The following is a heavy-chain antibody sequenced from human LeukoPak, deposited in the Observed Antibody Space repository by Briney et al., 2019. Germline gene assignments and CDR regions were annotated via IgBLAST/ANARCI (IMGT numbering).Heavy chain of an antibody. CDR1: GFTFSSYA. V-gene: IGHV3-7*03. CDR3: ARQATVTTNKLFDY. D-gene: IGHD4-17*01. CDR2: IKQDGSEI. J-gene: IGHJ4*02. Sequence: GGSLRLSCAASGFTFSSYAMSWVRQAPGKGLEWVANIKQDGSEIYYVDSVKGRFTISRDNAKNSLYLQMNSLRAEDTAVYYCARQATVTTNKLFDYWGQGTLVTVSS.